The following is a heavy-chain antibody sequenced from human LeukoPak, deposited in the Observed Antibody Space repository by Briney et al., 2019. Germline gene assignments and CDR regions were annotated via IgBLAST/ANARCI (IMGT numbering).Heavy chain of an antibody. CDR1: GFPFSTYT. V-gene: IGHV3-21*01. CDR2: ISSSSSYI. D-gene: IGHD5-12*01. CDR3: SSSRGGDAFDI. J-gene: IGHJ3*02. Sequence: GGSLRLSCAASGFPFSTYTMNWVRQAPGKGLEWVSSISSSSSYIYYADSVKGRFTISRDDAKNSLHLQMNSLRAEDTAVYYCSSSRGGDAFDIWGQGTMVTVSS.